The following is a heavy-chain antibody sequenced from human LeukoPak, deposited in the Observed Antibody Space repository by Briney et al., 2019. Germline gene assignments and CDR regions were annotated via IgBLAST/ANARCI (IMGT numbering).Heavy chain of an antibody. J-gene: IGHJ6*02. CDR2: ISGSGGST. V-gene: IGHV3-23*01. Sequence: GGSLRLSCAASGFTFSSYAMSWVRQAPGKGLEWVSAISGSGGSTYYADSVKGRFTISRDNSKNTLYLQMNSLRAEDTAVYCCAKEMEDCSGGSCYALYYYYGMDVWGQGTTVTVSS. D-gene: IGHD2-15*01. CDR1: GFTFSSYA. CDR3: AKEMEDCSGGSCYALYYYYGMDV.